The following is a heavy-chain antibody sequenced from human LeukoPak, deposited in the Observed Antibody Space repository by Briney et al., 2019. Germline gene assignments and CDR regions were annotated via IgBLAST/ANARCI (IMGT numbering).Heavy chain of an antibody. V-gene: IGHV3-30*02. J-gene: IGHJ4*02. Sequence: GGSLRLSCAASGFTFSNHGMNWVRQAPGKGLEWVAFIRYDGSNKYSADSVKGRFTISRDNSKNTLYLQMNSLRAEDTAVYYCAKGGYFGSGEMDYWGQGTLVTVSS. CDR1: GFTFSNHG. CDR3: AKGGYFGSGEMDY. CDR2: IRYDGSNK. D-gene: IGHD3-10*01.